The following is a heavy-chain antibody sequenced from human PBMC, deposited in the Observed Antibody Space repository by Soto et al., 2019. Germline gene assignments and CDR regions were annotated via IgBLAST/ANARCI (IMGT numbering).Heavy chain of an antibody. J-gene: IGHJ6*02. CDR1: GFTFSSYA. CDR2: ISSNGGST. D-gene: IGHD3-3*01. Sequence: VGSLRLSCSASGFTFSSYAMHWVRQAPGKGLEYVSAISSNGGSTYYADSVKGRFTISRDNSKNTLYLQMSSLRAEDTAVYYCTIFGVVMSYYYGMDVWGQGTTVTVS. CDR3: TIFGVVMSYYYGMDV. V-gene: IGHV3-64D*06.